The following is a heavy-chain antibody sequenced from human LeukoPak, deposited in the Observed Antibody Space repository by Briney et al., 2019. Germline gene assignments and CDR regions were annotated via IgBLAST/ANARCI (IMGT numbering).Heavy chain of an antibody. V-gene: IGHV1-18*01. D-gene: IGHD5-24*01. CDR1: GYIFTSYG. J-gene: IGHJ3*02. Sequence: SVKVSCKSSGYIFTSYGISGVRQAPGQGLEWMGWISTYSGNTKYPQKLQGRVIMNTATSTSTAYMELRSLRSDDTAVYYCARDVPVEMGTIAAFDIWGQGTMVTVSS. CDR3: ARDVPVEMGTIAAFDI. CDR2: ISTYSGNT.